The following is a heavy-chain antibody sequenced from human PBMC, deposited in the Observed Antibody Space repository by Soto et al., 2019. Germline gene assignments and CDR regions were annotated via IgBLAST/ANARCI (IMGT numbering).Heavy chain of an antibody. D-gene: IGHD3-10*01. CDR2: ISNDGGKK. CDR3: ADPGSTALDV. CDR1: GFTFSSYA. Sequence: QVQLVESGGGVVQPGRSLRLSCAASGFTFSSYAMHWVRQAPGKGLEWVAVISNDGGKKYYAASVKGRFTISRDNSKNMLYLQMNSLRVEDTAVYYCADPGSTALDVWGQGTTVTVSS. J-gene: IGHJ6*02. V-gene: IGHV3-30*04.